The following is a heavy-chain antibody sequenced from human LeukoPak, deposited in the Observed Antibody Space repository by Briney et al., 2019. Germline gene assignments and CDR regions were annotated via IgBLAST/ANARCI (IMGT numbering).Heavy chain of an antibody. Sequence: PGGSLRLSCAASGFTFDDYAMHWVRQAPGKGLEWVSGISWNSGNIGYADSVKGRFTISRDNARNSLYLQINSLRAEDTALYYCAKGSGGSCYAAFDIWGHGTMVTVSS. CDR3: AKGSGGSCYAAFDI. V-gene: IGHV3-9*01. D-gene: IGHD2-15*01. CDR1: GFTFDDYA. CDR2: ISWNSGNI. J-gene: IGHJ3*02.